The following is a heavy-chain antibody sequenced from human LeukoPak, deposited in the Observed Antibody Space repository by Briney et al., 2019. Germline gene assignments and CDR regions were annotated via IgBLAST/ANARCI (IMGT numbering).Heavy chain of an antibody. J-gene: IGHJ5*02. CDR2: ISAYNGNT. V-gene: IGHV1-18*04. Sequence: ASVKVSCKASGYTFTSYGISWVRQAPGQGLEWMGWISAYNGNTNYARKLQGRVTMTTDTSTSTAYMELRSLRSDDTAVYYCARDAICSGGSCYSSHTGWFDPWGQGTLVTVSS. CDR1: GYTFTSYG. CDR3: ARDAICSGGSCYSSHTGWFDP. D-gene: IGHD2-15*01.